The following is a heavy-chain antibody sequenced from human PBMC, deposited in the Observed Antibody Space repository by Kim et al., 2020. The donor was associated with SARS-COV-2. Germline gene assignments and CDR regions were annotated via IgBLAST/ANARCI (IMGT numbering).Heavy chain of an antibody. CDR2: IIPIFGTA. Sequence: SVKVSCKASGGTFSSYAISWVRQAPGQGLEWMGGIIPIFGTANYAQKFQGRVTITADESTSTAYMELSSLRSEDTAVYYCARWGDNSDYYDSSGPDGFDIWGQGTMVTVSS. CDR3: ARWGDNSDYYDSSGPDGFDI. J-gene: IGHJ3*02. V-gene: IGHV1-69*13. D-gene: IGHD3-22*01. CDR1: GGTFSSYA.